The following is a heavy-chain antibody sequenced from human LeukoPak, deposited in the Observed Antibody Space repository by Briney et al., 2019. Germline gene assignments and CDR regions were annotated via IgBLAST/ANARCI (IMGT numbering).Heavy chain of an antibody. J-gene: IGHJ5*02. V-gene: IGHV4-59*01. CDR1: GGSIKIYY. CDR3: ARHRSDTGGKKGVNWFDP. Sequence: PSETLSLTCSVSGGSIKIYYWSWIRQPPGEGREWLSNIYFGGTTDYNSSLKSRLTISVDTFQTQLSLNLQSVTAADTATYYCARHRSDTGGKKGVNWFDPWGQGTLVTVSS. D-gene: IGHD4-23*01. CDR2: IYFGGTT.